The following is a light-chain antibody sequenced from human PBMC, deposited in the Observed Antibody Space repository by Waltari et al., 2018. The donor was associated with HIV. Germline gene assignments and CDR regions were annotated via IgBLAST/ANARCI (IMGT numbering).Light chain of an antibody. Sequence: HSPLPHPPPLPGSLGQPFPFPAPAPPATFIPFTFVPCYQQSPGRAPKLIIFEVYFRPSGVSQRFSGSKSGDTASLTISALRAEDEADYFCSSYSARGFVAFGGGTKVTVL. CDR3: SSYSARGFVA. CDR1: PATFIPFT. CDR2: EVY. J-gene: IGLJ3*02. V-gene: IGLV2-14*01.